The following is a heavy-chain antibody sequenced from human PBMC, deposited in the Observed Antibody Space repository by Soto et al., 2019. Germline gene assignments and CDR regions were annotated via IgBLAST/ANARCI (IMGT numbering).Heavy chain of an antibody. Sequence: EVQLVESGGGMIQPGGSLRLSCAASDFTVSSNYMTWVRQAPGKGLEWVSVIYSGGATYYAVSVQGRFTISRDNSKNKLYLQMNRLRAEDTAVYYCARVLTIATTRFDLWGQGTLVTVSS. CDR2: IYSGGAT. V-gene: IGHV3-53*01. D-gene: IGHD1-7*01. J-gene: IGHJ5*02. CDR1: DFTVSSNY. CDR3: ARVLTIATTRFDL.